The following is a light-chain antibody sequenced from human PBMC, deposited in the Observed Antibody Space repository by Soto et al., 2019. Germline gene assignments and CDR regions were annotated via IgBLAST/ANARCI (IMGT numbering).Light chain of an antibody. J-gene: IGKJ1*01. CDR3: QQYNNWSWT. CDR2: GAS. Sequence: EIVMTQSPATLSVSPGERATLSCRASQSVSSNLAWYQRKPGQAPRLLIYGASTRATGIPDRFSGSGSGTEFTLTISSLQSEDFAVYYCQQYNNWSWTFGQGTKVEIK. CDR1: QSVSSN. V-gene: IGKV3-15*01.